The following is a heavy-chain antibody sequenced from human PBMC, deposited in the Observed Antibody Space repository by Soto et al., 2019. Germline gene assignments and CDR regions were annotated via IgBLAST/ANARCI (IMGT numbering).Heavy chain of an antibody. CDR3: ARGLRIYYDRSGLHY. CDR2: ISYTGSTI. D-gene: IGHD3-22*01. V-gene: IGHV3-48*03. Sequence: GESLKISCAASVFTFSNYEMNWVRQTPGKGLEWVSYISYTGSTICYADSVRGRFTISRDNSKNSLYLQMNSLRAEDTAVYYCARGLRIYYDRSGLHYWGQGTLVT. J-gene: IGHJ4*02. CDR1: VFTFSNYE.